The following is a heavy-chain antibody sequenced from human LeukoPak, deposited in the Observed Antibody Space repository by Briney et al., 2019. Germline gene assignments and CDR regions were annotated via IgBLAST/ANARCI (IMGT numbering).Heavy chain of an antibody. CDR1: GFTFNDHY. Sequence: SGGSLRLSCATSGFTFNDHYLGWVRQAPGKGLQWVSAVSGSGAHTYYADSVKGRFTISRDNSRDTLYLQMNSLRAEDTAIYICAKDGGTYPYFLDVWGKGTTVIVSS. V-gene: IGHV3-23*01. J-gene: IGHJ6*03. D-gene: IGHD1-26*01. CDR2: VSGSGAHT. CDR3: AKDGGTYPYFLDV.